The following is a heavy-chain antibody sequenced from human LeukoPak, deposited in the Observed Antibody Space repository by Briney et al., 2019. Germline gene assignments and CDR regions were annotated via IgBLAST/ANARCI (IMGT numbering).Heavy chain of an antibody. CDR1: GFTFSNYA. CDR3: AKWGDYDVLTGYYVSDY. D-gene: IGHD3-9*01. Sequence: GGSLRLSCAASGFTFSNYAMSWVRQAPGKGLEWVSGITGSGSGIYYADSMKSRFTISRDNSKNTLCLQINSLRAEDTAVYYCAKWGDYDVLTGYYVSDYWGQRTLVTVSS. CDR2: ITGSGSGI. V-gene: IGHV3-23*01. J-gene: IGHJ4*02.